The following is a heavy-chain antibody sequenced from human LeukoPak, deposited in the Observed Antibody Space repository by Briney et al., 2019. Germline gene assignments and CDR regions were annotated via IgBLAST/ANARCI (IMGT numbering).Heavy chain of an antibody. Sequence: SETLSLTCAVYGGSFSGYYWSWLRQPPGKGLEWIGEINHSGSTNYNPSLKSRVTISVDTSKNQFSLKLSSVTAADTAVYYCARQDIVVVPANGIYFDYWGQGTLVTVSS. J-gene: IGHJ4*02. D-gene: IGHD2-2*01. CDR2: INHSGST. CDR1: GGSFSGYY. CDR3: ARQDIVVVPANGIYFDY. V-gene: IGHV4-34*01.